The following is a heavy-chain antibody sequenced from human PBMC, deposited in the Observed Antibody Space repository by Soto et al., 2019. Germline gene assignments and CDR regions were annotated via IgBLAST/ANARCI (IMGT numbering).Heavy chain of an antibody. CDR3: ARWGYSSTWGWFDP. Sequence: SETLSLTCTVSGGSISSYYWSWIRQPPGKGLEWIGYIYYSGSTNYNPSLKSRVTISVDTSKNQFSLKLSSVTAADTAVYYCARWGYSSTWGWFDPWGQGTLVT. CDR2: IYYSGST. J-gene: IGHJ5*02. D-gene: IGHD6-13*01. V-gene: IGHV4-59*01. CDR1: GGSISSYY.